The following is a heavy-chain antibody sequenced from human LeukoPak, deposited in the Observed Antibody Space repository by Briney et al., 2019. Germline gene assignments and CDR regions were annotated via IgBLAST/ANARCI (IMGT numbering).Heavy chain of an antibody. CDR1: GFTFSRDW. CDR3: AKGGGWELLPPLDY. V-gene: IGHV3-23*01. CDR2: ISGSGGST. J-gene: IGHJ4*02. Sequence: GGSLRLSCAASGFTFSRDWMHWVRHAPGKGLVWVSGISGSGGSTYYGDSVKGRFTISRDNSKNTLYLQMNSLRVEDTAVYYCAKGGGWELLPPLDYWGQGTLVTVSS. D-gene: IGHD1-26*01.